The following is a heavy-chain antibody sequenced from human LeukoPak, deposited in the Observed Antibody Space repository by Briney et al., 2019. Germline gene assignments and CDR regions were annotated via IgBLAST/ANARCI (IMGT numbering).Heavy chain of an antibody. Sequence: SETLSLTCTVSGGSVSSNTYHWSWIRQPPGKGLEWIGYIYYIGNTNYNPSLKSRATISIDTSKNQFSLKLSSVTAADTAVYYCARFRGSCWYYFDYWGQGTPVSVSS. CDR1: GGSVSSNTYH. J-gene: IGHJ4*02. D-gene: IGHD6-19*01. V-gene: IGHV4-61*01. CDR2: IYYIGNT. CDR3: ARFRGSCWYYFDY.